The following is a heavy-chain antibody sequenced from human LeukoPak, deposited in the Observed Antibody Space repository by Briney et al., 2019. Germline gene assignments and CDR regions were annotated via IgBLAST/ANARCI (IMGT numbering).Heavy chain of an antibody. J-gene: IGHJ6*02. Sequence: GGSLRLSCAASGFTFSSYAMSWVRQAPGKGLEWVSAISGSGGSTYYADSVKGRFTISRDNSKNTLYLQMNSLRAEDTAVYYSAKDIPKTTSNYYYYYGMDVWGQGTTVTVSS. V-gene: IGHV3-23*01. CDR2: ISGSGGST. CDR3: AKDIPKTTSNYYYYYGMDV. D-gene: IGHD1-7*01. CDR1: GFTFSSYA.